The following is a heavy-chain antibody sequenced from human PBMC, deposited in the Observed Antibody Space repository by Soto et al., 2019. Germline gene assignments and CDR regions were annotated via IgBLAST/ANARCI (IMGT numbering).Heavy chain of an antibody. D-gene: IGHD2-8*01. CDR2: TYYRSKWYN. CDR1: GGSVSTNSAT. J-gene: IGHJ5*01. V-gene: IGHV6-1*01. Sequence: QTFSLTCAISGGSVSTNSATWDWIRLSPSRGLEWLGRTYYRSKWYNDYAVSVKGRITINPDTSNNQLSLQLNSVTPDDTAVYYCARLIGNSWLDSWGQGTLVTVSS. CDR3: ARLIGNSWLDS.